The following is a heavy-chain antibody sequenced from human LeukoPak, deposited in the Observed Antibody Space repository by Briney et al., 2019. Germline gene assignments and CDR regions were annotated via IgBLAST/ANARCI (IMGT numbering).Heavy chain of an antibody. V-gene: IGHV7-4-1*02. J-gene: IGHJ6*02. D-gene: IGHD6-13*01. CDR1: GYTFTSYA. CDR3: ATELLYSSSWPLLRYYGMDV. CDR2: INTNTGNP. Sequence: ASVKVSCKASGYTFTSYAMNWVRQAPGQGLEWMGWINTNTGNPTYAQGFTGRFVFSLDTSVSTAYLQISSLKAEDTAVYYCATELLYSSSWPLLRYYGMDVWGQGTTVTVSS.